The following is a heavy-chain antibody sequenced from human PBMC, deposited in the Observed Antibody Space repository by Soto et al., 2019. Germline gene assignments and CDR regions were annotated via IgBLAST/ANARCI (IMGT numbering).Heavy chain of an antibody. CDR2: ISYDGSNK. CDR1: GFTFSSYG. V-gene: IGHV3-30*18. D-gene: IGHD6-6*01. CDR3: AKDTPPGIAAPPYYFDY. Sequence: GGSLRLSCAAPGFTFSSYGMHWVRQAPGKGLEWVAVISYDGSNKYYADSVKGRFTISRDNSKNTLYLQMNSLRAEDTAVYYCAKDTPPGIAAPPYYFDYWGQGTLVTVSS. J-gene: IGHJ4*02.